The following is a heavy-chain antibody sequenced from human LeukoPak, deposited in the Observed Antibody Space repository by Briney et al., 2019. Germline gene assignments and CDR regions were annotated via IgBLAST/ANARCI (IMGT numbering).Heavy chain of an antibody. D-gene: IGHD6-25*01. CDR1: GGSFSGYY. J-gene: IGHJ5*02. Sequence: PSETLSLTCAVYGGSFSGYYWSWIRQPPGKGLEWIGEINHSGSTNYNPSLKSRVTISVDTSKNQFSLKLSSVTAADTAVYYCARHPAAAQFLRRKYNWFDPWGQGTLVTVSS. CDR3: ARHPAAAQFLRRKYNWFDP. V-gene: IGHV4-34*01. CDR2: INHSGST.